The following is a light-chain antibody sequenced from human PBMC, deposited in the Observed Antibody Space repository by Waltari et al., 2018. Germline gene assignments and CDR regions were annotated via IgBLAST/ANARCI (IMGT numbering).Light chain of an antibody. J-gene: IGLJ1*01. Sequence: QSVLTQPPSVSGAPRQRVTISCTGSISAIGAGNDLHWSQQLPGTAPKLLIYRNNKRPSGVPDRFSASKSGTSASLAITGLQAEDEADYYCKSYDNGLSGYVFGTGTKVTVL. CDR3: KSYDNGLSGYV. V-gene: IGLV1-40*01. CDR2: RNN. CDR1: ISAIGAGND.